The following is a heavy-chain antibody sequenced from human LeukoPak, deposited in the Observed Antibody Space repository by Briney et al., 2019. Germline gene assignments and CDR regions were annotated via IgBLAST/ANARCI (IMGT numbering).Heavy chain of an antibody. CDR2: ISYDGSNK. CDR3: ARDGYSSGWGLFDY. CDR1: GFTFSSYA. Sequence: GGSLRLSCAASGFTFSSYAMHWVRQAPGKGLEWVAVISYDGSNKYYADSVKGRFTISRDNSKNTLYLQMNSLRAEDTAVYYCARDGYSSGWGLFDYWGQGTLVTVSS. D-gene: IGHD6-19*01. V-gene: IGHV3-30-3*01. J-gene: IGHJ4*02.